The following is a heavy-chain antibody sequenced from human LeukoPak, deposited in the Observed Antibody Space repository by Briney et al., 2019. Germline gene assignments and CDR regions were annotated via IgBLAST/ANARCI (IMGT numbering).Heavy chain of an antibody. CDR1: GFTFSNYW. J-gene: IGHJ2*01. CDR3: ERARFPKGAGWYFDP. CDR2: IKQDGSEK. V-gene: IGHV3-7*02. Sequence: GGSLRLSCAASGFTFSNYWMIWVRQAPGKGLEWVGNIKQDGSEKRYADSVRGRFSISRENAKNSLYLQMNSLRAGDTAVYYCERARFPKGAGWYFDPGA. D-gene: IGHD2/OR15-2a*01.